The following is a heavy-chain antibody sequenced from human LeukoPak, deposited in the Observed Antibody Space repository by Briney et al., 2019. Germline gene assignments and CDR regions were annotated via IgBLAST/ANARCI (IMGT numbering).Heavy chain of an antibody. CDR1: GYTLTELS. Sequence: ATVKVSCKVSGYTLTELSMHWVRQAPGKGLEWMRGFDPEDGETIYAQKFQGRVTMTEDTSTDTAYMELSSLRSEDTAVYYCATSGSYDFWSGYLEQYAFDIWGQGTMVTVSS. CDR2: FDPEDGET. V-gene: IGHV1-24*01. CDR3: ATSGSYDFWSGYLEQYAFDI. D-gene: IGHD3-3*01. J-gene: IGHJ3*02.